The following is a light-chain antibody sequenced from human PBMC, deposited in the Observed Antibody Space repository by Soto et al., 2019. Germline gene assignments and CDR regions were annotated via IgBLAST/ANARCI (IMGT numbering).Light chain of an antibody. Sequence: QSVLTQPPSASGTPGQRVTISCSGSSSNIGTNSVHWYQQLPGTAPKLLISHDDQRPSGVPDRFSGSKSGTSASLAISGLRSEDEADYFCAAWDDSFWVFGGGTQLTVL. CDR3: AAWDDSFWV. J-gene: IGLJ3*02. V-gene: IGLV1-44*01. CDR1: SSNIGTNS. CDR2: HDD.